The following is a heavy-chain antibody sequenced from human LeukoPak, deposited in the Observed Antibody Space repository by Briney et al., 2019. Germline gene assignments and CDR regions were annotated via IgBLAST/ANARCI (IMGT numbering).Heavy chain of an antibody. J-gene: IGHJ4*02. Sequence: GGSLRLSCAASGFTISSYAMSWVRQAPGKGLEWVSSFSSGASTDYADSVKGRFTISSDNPKNTVYLQMNSLRAEDTAVYYCAKQRSEGIVVVPAATGYWGQGTLVTVSS. CDR2: FSSGAST. V-gene: IGHV3-23*01. CDR3: AKQRSEGIVVVPAATGY. CDR1: GFTISSYA. D-gene: IGHD2-2*01.